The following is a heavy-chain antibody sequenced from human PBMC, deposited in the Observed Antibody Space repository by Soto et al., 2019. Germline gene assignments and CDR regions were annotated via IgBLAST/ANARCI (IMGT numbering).Heavy chain of an antibody. D-gene: IGHD2-21*01. Sequence: QVQLVESGGGVVQPGRSLRLSCAASGFIFSNYVMYWVRQAPGKGLEWVAFMSYDGTTKYYADSVKGRFTISRDNSKNTLYLQMNNLRPEDTGVYYCAREVLWSRYFDYWGLGTLVTVSS. CDR1: GFIFSNYV. CDR2: MSYDGTTK. V-gene: IGHV3-30-3*01. J-gene: IGHJ4*02. CDR3: AREVLWSRYFDY.